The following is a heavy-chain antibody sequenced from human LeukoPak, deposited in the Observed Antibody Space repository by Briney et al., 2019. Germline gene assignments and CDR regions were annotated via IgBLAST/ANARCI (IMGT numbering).Heavy chain of an antibody. CDR3: ARGKREYSSSSGAFDI. CDR2: ISSSSSYI. D-gene: IGHD6-6*01. CDR1: GFTFSSYS. J-gene: IGHJ3*02. Sequence: PGRSLRLSFAASGFTFSSYSMNWVRQAPGKGLEWVSSISSSSSYIYYADSVKGRFTISRDNAKNSLYLQMNSLRAEDTAVYYCARGKREYSSSSGAFDIWGQGTMVTVSS. V-gene: IGHV3-21*01.